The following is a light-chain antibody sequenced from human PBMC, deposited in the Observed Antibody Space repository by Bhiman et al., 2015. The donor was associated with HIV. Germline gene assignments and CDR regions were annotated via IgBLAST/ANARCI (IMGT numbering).Light chain of an antibody. CDR3: QSYDTSQNGFVI. CDR2: ANN. Sequence: QSMLTQPPSVSGAPGQRVTISCTASRSNIGAGYDVHWYQNLPGTAPRLLIYANNNRPSGVPDRFSGSRSGTSASLAITGLQPDDEADYYCQSYDTSQNGFVIFGGGTRLTVL. V-gene: IGLV1-40*01. CDR1: RSNIGAGYD. J-gene: IGLJ2*01.